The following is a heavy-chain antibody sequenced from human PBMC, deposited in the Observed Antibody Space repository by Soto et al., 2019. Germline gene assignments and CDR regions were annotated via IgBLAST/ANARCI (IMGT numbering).Heavy chain of an antibody. CDR1: GETFTSYY. CDR3: ARSSGGNFGIIIEGSNWFDP. D-gene: IGHD3-3*01. J-gene: IGHJ5*02. V-gene: IGHV1-46*01. CDR2: INPHGGST. Sequence: GASVKVSCKAPGETFTSYYLNCVRQAPGQGLEWMGVINPHGGSTKYAQKFQGRVTMTRDTSRSTVYMELRSLRSDDTAIYYCARSSGGNFGIIIEGSNWFDPWGQGTLVTVS.